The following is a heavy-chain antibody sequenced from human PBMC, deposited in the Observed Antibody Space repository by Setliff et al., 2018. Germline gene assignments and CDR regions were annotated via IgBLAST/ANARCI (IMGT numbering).Heavy chain of an antibody. CDR3: ATQTAAYYFDY. Sequence: SVKVSCKASGDTFYKYGISWVRQAPGQGLEWMGGIIPALGIGNYAPKFQGRVTITADKSTNTASMELSSLRSEDTAVYYCATQTAAYYFDYWGQGALVTSPQ. D-gene: IGHD6-13*01. V-gene: IGHV1-69*10. J-gene: IGHJ4*02. CDR2: IIPALGIG. CDR1: GDTFYKYG.